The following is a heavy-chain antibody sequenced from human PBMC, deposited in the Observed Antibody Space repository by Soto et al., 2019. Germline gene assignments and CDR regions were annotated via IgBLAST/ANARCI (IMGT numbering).Heavy chain of an antibody. Sequence: QVQLVQSGAEVKKPGSSVKVSCKASGGTFSSYAISWVRQAPGQGLEWMGGIIPIFGTANYAQKFQGRVTITADKSTSTAYMELSSLRSEDRAVYYCARSEKSHCSSTSCYNYYYGMDVWGQGTTVTVSS. CDR3: ARSEKSHCSSTSCYNYYYGMDV. V-gene: IGHV1-69*06. CDR1: GGTFSSYA. D-gene: IGHD2-2*02. CDR2: IIPIFGTA. J-gene: IGHJ6*02.